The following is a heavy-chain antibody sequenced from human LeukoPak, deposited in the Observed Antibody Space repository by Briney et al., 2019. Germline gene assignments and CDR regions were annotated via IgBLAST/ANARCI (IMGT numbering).Heavy chain of an antibody. CDR2: IYTGGKT. CDR3: ARDGGSYLGDAFDI. CDR1: GFTVSNTY. V-gene: IGHV3-53*01. J-gene: IGHJ3*02. D-gene: IGHD1-26*01. Sequence: GGSLRLSCAASGFTVSNTYMTWVRQAPGKGLEWVSLIYTGGKTYYADSVKGRFTISRDNSKNTLYLQMNSLRAEDTAVYYCARDGGSYLGDAFDIWGQGTMVTVSS.